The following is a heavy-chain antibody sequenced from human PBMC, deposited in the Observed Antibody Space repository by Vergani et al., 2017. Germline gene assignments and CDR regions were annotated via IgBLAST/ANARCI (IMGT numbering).Heavy chain of an antibody. CDR2: IVVGSGNT. Sequence: QLVQSGAEVKKPGTSVKVSCKASGFTFTSSAVQWVRQARGQRVVWIGWIVVGSGNTNSAQKSQERVTSTRAMSTSTAYMGLGSLRSEDTAVYYCAAGGSSYCYGMDVWGQGTTVTVSS. V-gene: IGHV1-58*01. CDR1: GFTFTSSA. CDR3: AAGGSSYCYGMDV. J-gene: IGHJ6*02. D-gene: IGHD6-6*01.